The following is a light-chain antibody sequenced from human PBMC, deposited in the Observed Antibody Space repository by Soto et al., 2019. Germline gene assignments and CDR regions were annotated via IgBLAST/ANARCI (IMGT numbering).Light chain of an antibody. Sequence: QSVLTQPASVSGSPGQSITISCTGTSSDVGTYNYVSWYQHLPGKAPKLLIFEVSSRPSGVSHRFSGSKSGNTASLTISGLQADHEGDYYCSSYTGGRTTFVLGIGTKLT. CDR1: SSDVGTYNY. V-gene: IGLV2-14*01. CDR2: EVS. J-gene: IGLJ1*01. CDR3: SSYTGGRTTFV.